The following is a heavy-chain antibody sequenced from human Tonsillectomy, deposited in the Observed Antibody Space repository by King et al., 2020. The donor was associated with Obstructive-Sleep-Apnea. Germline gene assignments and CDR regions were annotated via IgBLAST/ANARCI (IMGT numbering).Heavy chain of an antibody. CDR1: GFTFSDYY. J-gene: IGHJ5*02. Sequence: VQLVESGGGLVKPGGSLRLSCAASGFTFSDYYMSWIRQAPGKGLEWVSYISSSGSTIYYADSVKGRFTISRDNAKNSLYLQMNSLRAEDTAIYYWARDALMGTPHHWFDPWGQGTLVTVSS. CDR2: ISSSGSTI. V-gene: IGHV3-11*01. CDR3: ARDALMGTPHHWFDP. D-gene: IGHD5-18*01.